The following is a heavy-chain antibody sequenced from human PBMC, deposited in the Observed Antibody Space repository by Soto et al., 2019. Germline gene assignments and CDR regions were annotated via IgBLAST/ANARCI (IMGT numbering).Heavy chain of an antibody. J-gene: IGHJ4*02. CDR1: GFTFSSYA. CDR2: ISGSGGST. CDR3: AKGGLGYCTNGVCYTFDY. Sequence: GGSLRLSCAASGFTFSSYAMGWVRQAPGKGLEWVSAISGSGGSTYYADSVKGRFTISRDNSKNTLYLQMNSLRAEDTAVYYCAKGGLGYCTNGVCYTFDYWGQGTLVTVSS. D-gene: IGHD2-8*01. V-gene: IGHV3-23*01.